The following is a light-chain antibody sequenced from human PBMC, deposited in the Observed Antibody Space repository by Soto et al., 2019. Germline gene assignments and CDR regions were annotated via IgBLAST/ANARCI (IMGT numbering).Light chain of an antibody. CDR1: RSIDTA. V-gene: IGKV1-39*01. CDR2: AAS. Sequence: DIQMTQSPSSLSASVGDRVTINCRSSRSIDTALNWYQQKPGKAPNLLIFAASSLQSGVPSRFSGSGSGTDFTLTINSLQPEDFASYYCQQSFSTPITFGAGTKVDI. CDR3: QQSFSTPIT. J-gene: IGKJ3*01.